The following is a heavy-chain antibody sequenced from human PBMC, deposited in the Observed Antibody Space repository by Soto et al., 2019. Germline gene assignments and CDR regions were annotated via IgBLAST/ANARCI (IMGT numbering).Heavy chain of an antibody. CDR1: GFTFSAVW. Sequence: EVQLVESGGALVQPGGSLRLSCAASGFTFSAVWMHWVRQGPGKGLVWVARIGGGGTRTNYADSVRGRFSVSRDNAKNTLYLQINSLTAEDTAVYYCARGTLTSIDMVDYWGQGTLVTVSS. V-gene: IGHV3-74*01. D-gene: IGHD2-21*01. CDR3: ARGTLTSIDMVDY. CDR2: IGGGGTRT. J-gene: IGHJ4*02.